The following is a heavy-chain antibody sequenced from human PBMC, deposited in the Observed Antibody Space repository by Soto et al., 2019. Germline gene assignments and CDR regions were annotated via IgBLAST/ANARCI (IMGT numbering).Heavy chain of an antibody. CDR3: ARDHRYCSSTSCYGSEGYYYYYGMDV. D-gene: IGHD2-2*01. V-gene: IGHV4-59*01. J-gene: IGHJ6*02. Sequence: PSDTLSLTCPLSRGSITSYYWSWIRQPPGGGLEWVGSFYYSGSTNYNPSLKSRVTISVDTSKNQFSLKLSSVTAADTAVYYCARDHRYCSSTSCYGSEGYYYYYGMDVWGQGTTVTVS. CDR1: RGSITSYY. CDR2: FYYSGST.